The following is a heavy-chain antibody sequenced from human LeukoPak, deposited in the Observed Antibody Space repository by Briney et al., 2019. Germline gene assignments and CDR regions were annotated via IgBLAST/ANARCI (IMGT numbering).Heavy chain of an antibody. CDR2: IYYSGST. Sequence: PSETLSLTCAVSGGSISSSSYYWGWIRQPPGKGLEWIGSIYYSGSTYYNPSLKSRVTISVDTSKNQFSLKLSSVTAADTAVYYCARGRRHKALYYYYYGMDVWGQGTTVTVSS. D-gene: IGHD2-21*01. V-gene: IGHV4-39*07. CDR3: ARGRRHKALYYYYYGMDV. CDR1: GGSISSSSYY. J-gene: IGHJ6*02.